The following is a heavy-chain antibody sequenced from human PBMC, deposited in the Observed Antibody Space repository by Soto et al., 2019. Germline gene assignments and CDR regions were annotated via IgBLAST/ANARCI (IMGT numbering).Heavy chain of an antibody. CDR3: GVTMIVVYYGMDV. J-gene: IGHJ6*02. Sequence: GGSLRLSCAASGFTVSSNYMSWVRQAPGKGLEWVSVIYSGGSTYYADAVKGRFTISRDNSKNTLYLQMNSLRAEDTAVYYCGVTMIVVYYGMDVWGQGTTVTVSS. CDR2: IYSGGST. D-gene: IGHD3-22*01. CDR1: GFTVSSNY. V-gene: IGHV3-53*01.